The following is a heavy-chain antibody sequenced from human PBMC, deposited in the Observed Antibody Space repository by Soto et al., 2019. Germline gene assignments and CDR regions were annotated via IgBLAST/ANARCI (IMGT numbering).Heavy chain of an antibody. J-gene: IGHJ4*02. Sequence: SETLSLTCTVSGGSISSYYWSWIRQPPGKGLEWIGYIYYSGSTNYNPSLKSRVTISVDTSKNQFSLKLSSVTAADTAVYYCARAVTPYYYDSSGLAYFDYWGQGTLVTVSS. V-gene: IGHV4-59*01. D-gene: IGHD3-22*01. CDR1: GGSISSYY. CDR2: IYYSGST. CDR3: ARAVTPYYYDSSGLAYFDY.